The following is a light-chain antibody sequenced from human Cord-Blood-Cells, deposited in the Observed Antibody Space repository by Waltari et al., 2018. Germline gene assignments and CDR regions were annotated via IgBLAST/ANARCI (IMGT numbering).Light chain of an antibody. Sequence: QSALTQPASVSGSPGQSITISCTGTSSDVGGYNYVSWYQQHPGKAPKLMIYDVSNWPSGVPNRFSGSKSGNTASLTISGLQAEDEADYYCSSYTSSSTLVFGGGTKLTVL. J-gene: IGLJ2*01. CDR2: DVS. V-gene: IGLV2-14*01. CDR1: SSDVGGYNY. CDR3: SSYTSSSTLV.